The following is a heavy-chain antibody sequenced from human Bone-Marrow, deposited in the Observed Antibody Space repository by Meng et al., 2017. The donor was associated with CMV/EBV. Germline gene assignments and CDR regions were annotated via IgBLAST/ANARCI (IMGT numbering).Heavy chain of an antibody. CDR1: GFTFGSYA. CDR3: AKDLTPPGGGMDV. V-gene: IGHV3-23*03. D-gene: IGHD3-16*01. J-gene: IGHJ6*02. Sequence: ASGFTFGSYAMSWVRQAPGKGLEWVSVIYSGGSSTYYADSVKGRFTISRDNSKNTLYLQMNSLRAEDTAVYYCAKDLTPPGGGMDVWGQGTTVTVSS. CDR2: IYSGGSST.